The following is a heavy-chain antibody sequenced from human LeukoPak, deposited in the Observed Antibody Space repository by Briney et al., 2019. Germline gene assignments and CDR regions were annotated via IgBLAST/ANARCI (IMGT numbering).Heavy chain of an antibody. CDR2: IYYSGST. J-gene: IGHJ5*02. Sequence: SQTLSLTCTVSGGSISSGDYYWSWIRQPPGKGLEWIGYIYYSGSTYYNPSLESRVTISVDTSKNQFSLKLSSVTAADTAVYYGARDTRTHYDMNWFDPWGQGTLVTVSS. D-gene: IGHD3-9*01. CDR3: ARDTRTHYDMNWFDP. CDR1: GGSISSGDYY. V-gene: IGHV4-30-4*08.